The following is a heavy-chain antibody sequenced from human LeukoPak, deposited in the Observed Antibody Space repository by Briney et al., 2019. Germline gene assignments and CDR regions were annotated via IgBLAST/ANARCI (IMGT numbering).Heavy chain of an antibody. D-gene: IGHD1-26*01. CDR2: INHSGST. CDR1: GGSFSGYY. J-gene: IGHJ6*02. CDR3: ARVRAVLLYHYGMDV. Sequence: SETLSLTCAVYGGSFSGYYWSWIRQPPGKGLEWIGEINHSGSTNYNPSLKSRVTISVDTSKNQFSLKLSSVTAADTAVYYCARVRAVLLYHYGMDVWGQGTTVTVSS. V-gene: IGHV4-34*01.